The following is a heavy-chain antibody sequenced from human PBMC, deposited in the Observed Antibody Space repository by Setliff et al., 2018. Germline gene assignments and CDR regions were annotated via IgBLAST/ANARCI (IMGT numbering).Heavy chain of an antibody. J-gene: IGHJ4*02. CDR2: VDPEDGET. V-gene: IGHV1-69-2*01. Sequence: ASVKVSCKASGYTFTDYYMHWVQQAPGKGLEWMGRVDPEDGETIYAQKFQGRVTMTEDTSTDTAYMELSSLRSEDTAVYYCSPLTRRYGSGSYPFDYWGQGTLVTVSS. D-gene: IGHD3-10*01. CDR3: SPLTRRYGSGSYPFDY. CDR1: GYTFTDYY.